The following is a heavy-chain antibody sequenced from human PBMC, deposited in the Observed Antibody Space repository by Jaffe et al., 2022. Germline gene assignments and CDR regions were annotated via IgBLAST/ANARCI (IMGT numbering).Heavy chain of an antibody. CDR2: TRNKANSYTT. V-gene: IGHV3-72*01. Sequence: EVQLVESGGGLVQPGGSLRLSCAASGFTFSDHYMDWVRQAPGKGLEWVGRTRNKANSYTTEYAASVKGRFTISRDDSKNSLYLQMNSLKTEDTAVYYCATVGPGDAFDIWGQGTMVTVSS. J-gene: IGHJ3*02. CDR3: ATVGPGDAFDI. CDR1: GFTFSDHY.